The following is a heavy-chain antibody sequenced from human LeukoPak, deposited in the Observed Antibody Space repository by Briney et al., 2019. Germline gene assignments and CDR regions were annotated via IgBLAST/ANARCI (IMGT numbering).Heavy chain of an antibody. CDR3: AELGITMIGGV. D-gene: IGHD3-10*02. V-gene: IGHV3-48*03. Sequence: GGSLRLSCAASGFTFSNYDMNWVRQAPGKGLEWVSYISSSGPTIYYADSVKGRVTISRDNAKNSLYLQMNSLRAEDTAVYYCAELGITMIGGVWGKGTTVTISS. CDR1: GFTFSNYD. CDR2: ISSSGPTI. J-gene: IGHJ6*04.